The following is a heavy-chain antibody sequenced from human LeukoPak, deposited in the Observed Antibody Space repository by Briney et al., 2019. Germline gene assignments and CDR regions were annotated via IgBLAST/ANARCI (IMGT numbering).Heavy chain of an antibody. Sequence: ASVKVSCKASGYTFTSYGISWVRQAPGQGLEWMGWISAYNGNTNYAQKLQGRVTMTTDTSTSTAYMELRSLRSDDTAVYYCARRGVRSGWYAGDAFDIWGQGTMDTVSS. J-gene: IGHJ3*02. V-gene: IGHV1-18*01. CDR3: ARRGVRSGWYAGDAFDI. D-gene: IGHD6-19*01. CDR1: GYTFTSYG. CDR2: ISAYNGNT.